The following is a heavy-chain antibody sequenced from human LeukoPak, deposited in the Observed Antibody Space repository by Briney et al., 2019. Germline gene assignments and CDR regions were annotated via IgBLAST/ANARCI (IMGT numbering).Heavy chain of an antibody. Sequence: AAESLTLSCAASGFSFSSNAMSWGRHPHPTGKGWDSTISGIGSRTNYENSMKDRLTTSRDNSKNTLYLQMNSLRAEDTAIYYCAKLVTMIFDCWGQGTLVTVSS. CDR2: ISGIGSRT. D-gene: IGHD3-22*01. CDR1: GFSFSSNA. CDR3: AKLVTMIFDC. J-gene: IGHJ4*02. V-gene: IGHV3-23*01.